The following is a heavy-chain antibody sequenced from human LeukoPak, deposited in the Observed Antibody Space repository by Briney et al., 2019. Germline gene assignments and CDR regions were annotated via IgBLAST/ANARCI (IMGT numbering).Heavy chain of an antibody. J-gene: IGHJ4*02. V-gene: IGHV3-7*01. CDR3: ARRGGSSSRRSPIDY. Sequence: PGGSLRLSCAASGFTFSRYGMSWVRQAPGKGLEWVANIKQDGSQRYYVDSVRGRFTISRDNAKNSLFLQMNGLRAEDTAVYYCARRGGSSSRRSPIDYWGQGTLVTVSS. CDR2: IKQDGSQR. CDR1: GFTFSRYG. D-gene: IGHD6-6*01.